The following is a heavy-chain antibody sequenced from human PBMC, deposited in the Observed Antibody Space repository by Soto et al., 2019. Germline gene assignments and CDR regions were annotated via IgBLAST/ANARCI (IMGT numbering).Heavy chain of an antibody. D-gene: IGHD6-13*01. J-gene: IGHJ1*01. CDR3: AKDQAAAGTISRYFQH. CDR1: GFTFTNYA. V-gene: IGHV3-23*01. CDR2: VSPSGQST. Sequence: GVSLRLSCLASGFTFTNYAMSWVRQTPGKGLEWVSAVSPSGQSTYYADSVKGRFTISRDNSKNTLYLQMNSLRAEDTALYYCAKDQAAAGTISRYFQHWGQGTLVTVSS.